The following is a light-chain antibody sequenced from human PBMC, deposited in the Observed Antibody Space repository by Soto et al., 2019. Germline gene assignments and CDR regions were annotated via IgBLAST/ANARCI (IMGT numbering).Light chain of an antibody. CDR3: QQYNNWPWT. V-gene: IGKV3-15*01. CDR2: GAS. J-gene: IGKJ1*01. Sequence: EIVLTQSPGTLSLSPVERATLSCRASQSVSSSYLAWYQQKPGQAPRLLIYGASTRAPGFPARFSGSGSGTDFTLTISSLQSEDFAVYYCQQYNNWPWTFGQGTKVDIK. CDR1: QSVSSSY.